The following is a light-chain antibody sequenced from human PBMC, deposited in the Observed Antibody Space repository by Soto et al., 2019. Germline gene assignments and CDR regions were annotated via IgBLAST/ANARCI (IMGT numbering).Light chain of an antibody. CDR3: QQFGRYPLT. J-gene: IGKJ4*01. V-gene: IGKV3-20*01. CDR1: QSVRNNY. Sequence: EVVLTQSPGTLSLSPGEIATLSCRASQSVRNNYLAWYQQKPGQAPRFLMYATSNRATGIPDRFSGGGSGTDFTLTISRLEPEDFAVYYCQQFGRYPLTFGGGTKVEIK. CDR2: ATS.